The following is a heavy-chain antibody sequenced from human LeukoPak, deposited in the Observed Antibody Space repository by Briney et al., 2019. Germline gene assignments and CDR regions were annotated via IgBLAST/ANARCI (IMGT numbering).Heavy chain of an antibody. CDR1: GYSISSGYY. Sequence: PSETLSLTCTVSGYSISSGYYWGWIRQPPGKGLEWIGSIWRSGATYYNPSLKSRVTISVDTSKNQFPLRLNSVTAADTAVYYCARLGGSAYSGYDPYYYYYMDVWGKGTTVTVS. CDR3: ARLGGSAYSGYDPYYYYYMDV. D-gene: IGHD5-12*01. V-gene: IGHV4-38-2*02. CDR2: IWRSGAT. J-gene: IGHJ6*03.